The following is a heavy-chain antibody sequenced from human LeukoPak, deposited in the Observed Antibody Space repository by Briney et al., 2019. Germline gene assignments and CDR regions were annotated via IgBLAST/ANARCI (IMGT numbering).Heavy chain of an antibody. D-gene: IGHD6-13*01. J-gene: IGHJ6*02. CDR3: AKDTSSSWYDSYYGMDV. CDR2: ISYDGSNK. V-gene: IGHV3-30-3*01. CDR1: GFTFSSYA. Sequence: PGRSLRLSCAASGFTFSSYAMHWVRQAPGKGLEWVAVISYDGSNKYYADSVKGRFTISRDNSKNTLYLQMNSLRAEDTAVYYCAKDTSSSWYDSYYGMDVWGQGTTVTVSS.